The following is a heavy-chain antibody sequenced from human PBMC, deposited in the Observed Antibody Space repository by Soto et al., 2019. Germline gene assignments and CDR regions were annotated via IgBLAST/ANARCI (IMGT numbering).Heavy chain of an antibody. CDR1: GFSISSNY. CDR2: IHYSGST. V-gene: IGHV4-59*01. Sequence: RAETLSLTCIASGFSISSNYWSWIRQPPGQGLEWIEYIHYSGSTNFNPALKNRVVMSVDTSKNQFSLRLSSVTAADTAVYYCARSYPNTIFGVVHSRGLDVWGQGATVTVSS. D-gene: IGHD3-3*01. CDR3: ARSYPNTIFGVVHSRGLDV. J-gene: IGHJ6*02.